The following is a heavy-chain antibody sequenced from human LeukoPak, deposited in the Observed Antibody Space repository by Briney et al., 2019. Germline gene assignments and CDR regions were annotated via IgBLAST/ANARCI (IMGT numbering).Heavy chain of an antibody. Sequence: ASVKVSCKASGYTFTSYAMHWVRQAPGQRLEWMGWISAYNGNTNYAQKLQGRVTMTTDTSTSTAYMELRSLRSDDTAVYYCARVLWFGERNYYYMDVWGKGATVTVSS. CDR1: GYTFTSYA. CDR3: ARVLWFGERNYYYMDV. CDR2: ISAYNGNT. D-gene: IGHD3-10*01. J-gene: IGHJ6*03. V-gene: IGHV1-18*01.